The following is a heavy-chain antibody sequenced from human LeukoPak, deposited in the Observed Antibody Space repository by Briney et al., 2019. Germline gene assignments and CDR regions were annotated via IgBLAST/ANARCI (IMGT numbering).Heavy chain of an antibody. CDR2: FIPIFGTA. CDR3: ARDLGITGTYDKYCFDY. Sequence: SSVKVSCKAYGGTFSSYTISWVPQAPGQGLEWMGRFIPIFGTANYAQKFQGRVSITTDESTSTAYMQLSSLRSEDTAVYYCARDLGITGTYDKYCFDYWGQGTLVTVSS. V-gene: IGHV1-69*05. J-gene: IGHJ4*02. CDR1: GGTFSSYT. D-gene: IGHD1-20*01.